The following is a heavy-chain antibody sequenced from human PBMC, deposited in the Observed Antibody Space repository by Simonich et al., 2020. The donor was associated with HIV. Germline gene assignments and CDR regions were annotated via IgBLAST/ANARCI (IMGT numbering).Heavy chain of an antibody. V-gene: IGHV4-34*02. CDR1: GGSFSGYY. CDR2: ISHVGRT. Sequence: VQLQQWGAGLLKPSETLSLTCAVYGGSFSGYYWSWLRQPPGKGLEWIGEISHVGRTNNNPSLKSRVTLSVDTSKKQISLRLSSVTAADTALYYCARHRPSGNYLYEVDYFDFWGQGTLVTVSS. J-gene: IGHJ4*02. CDR3: ARHRPSGNYLYEVDYFDF. D-gene: IGHD1-26*01.